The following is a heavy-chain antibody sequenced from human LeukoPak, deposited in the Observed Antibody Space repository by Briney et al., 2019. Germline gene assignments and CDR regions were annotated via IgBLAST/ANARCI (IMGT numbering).Heavy chain of an antibody. D-gene: IGHD6-13*01. Sequence: GGSLRLSCAASGFTFSNYYMTWVRQAPGEGLEWVANINQDGSKTSYVDSMKGRFTISRDSAKNSLFLQMNSLRTEDMALYYCAKDMGSSNWYYFDYWGQGTLVTVSS. CDR2: INQDGSKT. J-gene: IGHJ4*02. CDR1: GFTFSNYY. CDR3: AKDMGSSNWYYFDY. V-gene: IGHV3-7*03.